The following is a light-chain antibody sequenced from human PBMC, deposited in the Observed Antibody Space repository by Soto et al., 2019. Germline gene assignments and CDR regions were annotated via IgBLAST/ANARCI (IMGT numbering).Light chain of an antibody. CDR1: QTISRC. CDR2: KAS. V-gene: IGKV1-5*03. Sequence: DIQRTQSPSTLSASVGDSVTITCRASQTISRCVAWYQQKPGEAPKYLIYKASSLESGVPSRFSGSGSGTEFTLTSNSLQSEDFAVYYCQQYEDWPRTFGQGTKVDI. CDR3: QQYEDWPRT. J-gene: IGKJ1*01.